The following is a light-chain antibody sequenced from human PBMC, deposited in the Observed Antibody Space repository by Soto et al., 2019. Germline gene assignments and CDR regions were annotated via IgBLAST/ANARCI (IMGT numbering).Light chain of an antibody. V-gene: IGKV3-11*01. CDR3: QQRSNWPRT. J-gene: IGKJ1*01. CDR2: DAF. CDR1: QSISNS. Sequence: DIVLTQSPATLSLSPGERATLSCRASQSISNSLAWYQQKPGQAPRLIINDAFNRATGIPARFSGSGSGADFTLTISGLEPEDFAVYYCQQRSNWPRTFGQGTKVDI.